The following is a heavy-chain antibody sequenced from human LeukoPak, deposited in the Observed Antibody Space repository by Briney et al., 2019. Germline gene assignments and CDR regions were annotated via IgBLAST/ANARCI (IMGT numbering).Heavy chain of an antibody. Sequence: GGSLRLSCAASGFTFSSYEMNWVRQAPGKGLEWVSYISSSANTIYYADSVKGRFTISRDNAKNSLYLQMNSLRAEDTAVYYCARSTVVVVAAYYYGMDVWGQGTTVTVSS. D-gene: IGHD2-15*01. J-gene: IGHJ6*02. CDR1: GFTFSSYE. CDR2: ISSSANTI. V-gene: IGHV3-48*03. CDR3: ARSTVVVVAAYYYGMDV.